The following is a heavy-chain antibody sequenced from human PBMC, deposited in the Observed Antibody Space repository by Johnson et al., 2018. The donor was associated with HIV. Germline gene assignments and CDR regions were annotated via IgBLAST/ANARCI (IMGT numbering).Heavy chain of an antibody. J-gene: IGHJ3*02. CDR3: AREAPMTNDAFDI. CDR2: IRWNSGSI. Sequence: VQLVESGGGVVQPGRSLRLSCAASGFTFSSYAMHWVRQAPGKGLEWVSGIRWNSGSIGYADSVKGRFTISRDNAKNSLYLQMNSLRAEDTALYYCAREAPMTNDAFDIWGQGTMVTVSS. D-gene: IGHD3-22*01. V-gene: IGHV3-9*01. CDR1: GFTFSSYA.